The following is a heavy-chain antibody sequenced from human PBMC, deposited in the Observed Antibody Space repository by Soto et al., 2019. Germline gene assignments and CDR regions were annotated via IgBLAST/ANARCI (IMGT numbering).Heavy chain of an antibody. V-gene: IGHV3-23*01. D-gene: IGHD3-10*01. CDR3: ARGSTDSYPGSRIFDF. J-gene: IGHJ4*02. CDR1: GFTFSNYA. CDR2: ISGSGGSA. Sequence: EVQLLESGGGLVRPGGSLRLSCAASGFTFSNYAMNWVRQAPGKGLEWVSVISGSGGSASYADSVQGRFTISRDNSNNTLYLQMNSLRVDDSALYYCARGSTDSYPGSRIFDFWGRGTLVTVSS.